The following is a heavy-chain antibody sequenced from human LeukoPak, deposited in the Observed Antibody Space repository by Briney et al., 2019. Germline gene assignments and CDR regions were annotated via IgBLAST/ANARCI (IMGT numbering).Heavy chain of an antibody. J-gene: IGHJ3*02. CDR1: VTFISPYH. Sequence: SETLSLTCTVSVTFISPYHWSWFRQSAGKGLEWIGLMYSSGSSNYSPPLKSRLTISPDNSKNQFSLRLSSVTAADTAVYYCARVLCVSNCICYAFDIWGQGTTVIVSS. CDR3: ARVLCVSNCICYAFDI. V-gene: IGHV4-4*07. CDR2: MYSSGSS. D-gene: IGHD2-8*01.